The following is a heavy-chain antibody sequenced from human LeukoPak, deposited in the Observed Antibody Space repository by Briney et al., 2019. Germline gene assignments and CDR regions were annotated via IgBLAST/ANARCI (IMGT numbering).Heavy chain of an antibody. CDR1: GGSISRYY. V-gene: IGHV4-59*01. Sequence: SETLSLTCTVSGGSISRYYWSWIRQPPGKRLEWIGYIYYSGSTNYNPSLKSRVTISVDTSKNQFSLKLSSVTAADTAVYCCARGGIGAAGPVGYWGQGTLVTVSS. D-gene: IGHD6-13*01. CDR3: ARGGIGAAGPVGY. J-gene: IGHJ4*02. CDR2: IYYSGST.